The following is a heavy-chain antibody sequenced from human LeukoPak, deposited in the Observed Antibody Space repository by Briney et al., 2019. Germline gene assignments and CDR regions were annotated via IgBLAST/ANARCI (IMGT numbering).Heavy chain of an antibody. J-gene: IGHJ4*02. CDR1: GGSIRSNTNFWGWDSSSY. CDR3: ARHGGGSYYDY. V-gene: IGHV4-39*01. D-gene: IGHD1-26*01. CDR2: IHFTGTT. Sequence: SETLSLTCSVSGGSIRSNTNFWGWDSSSYWGWIRQPPGKGLEWIGSIHFTGTTNYNPSLKSRVTISVDTSKNQFSLKLSSVTAADTAVYYCARHGGGSYYDYWGQGTLVTVSS.